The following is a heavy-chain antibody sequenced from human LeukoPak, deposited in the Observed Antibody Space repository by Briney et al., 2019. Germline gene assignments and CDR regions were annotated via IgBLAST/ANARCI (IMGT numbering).Heavy chain of an antibody. CDR2: IYPGDPDT. CDR3: ARHRLGSYSRNHAFDI. V-gene: IGHV5-51*01. CDR1: GYTFSSNW. J-gene: IGHJ3*02. Sequence: GESLKISCKGSGYTFSSNWIGWVRPMPGKGLEWMGIIYPGDPDTRYSPSFQGQVTISADKSISTAYLQWSSLKASDTAMYYCARHRLGSYSRNHAFDIWGQGTMVTVSS. D-gene: IGHD1-26*01.